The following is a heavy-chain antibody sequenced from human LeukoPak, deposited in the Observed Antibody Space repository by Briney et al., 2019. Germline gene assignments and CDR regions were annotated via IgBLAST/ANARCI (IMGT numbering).Heavy chain of an antibody. CDR1: GDSISSGGYY. V-gene: IGHV4-31*03. D-gene: IGHD3-22*01. J-gene: IGHJ4*02. CDR3: ARADSSGYYLNY. CDR2: IYYSGNT. Sequence: SQTLSLTCTVSGDSISSGGYYWNWIRQHPGKGLEWIGYIYYSGNTYYNPSLRSRVTISGDTSKNQFSLKLTSVTAADTAVYYCARADSSGYYLNYWGQGTLVTVSS.